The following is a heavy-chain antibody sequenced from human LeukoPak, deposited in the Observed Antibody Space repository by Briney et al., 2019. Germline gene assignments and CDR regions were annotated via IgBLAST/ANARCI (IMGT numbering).Heavy chain of an antibody. V-gene: IGHV3-23*01. CDR1: GFTFSSNA. Sequence: GGSMRLSCAASGFTFSSNALSWVRQAPGKGLEWVSALSGNGAKTYYADSVKGRFTVYRDNSKNTLYLQMNSLRVDDTAIYYCAKDHGDYSFDYWGQGTLVTVSS. CDR3: AKDHGDYSFDY. J-gene: IGHJ4*02. D-gene: IGHD4-17*01. CDR2: LSGNGAKT.